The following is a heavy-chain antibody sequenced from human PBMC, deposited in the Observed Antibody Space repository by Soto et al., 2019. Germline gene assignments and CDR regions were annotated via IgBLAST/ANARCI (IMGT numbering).Heavy chain of an antibody. J-gene: IGHJ6*02. D-gene: IGHD3-10*01. CDR1: GYTFTGYY. CDR2: INPNSGGT. CDR3: ARDSLALWFGELSDYYGMDV. Sequence: TSVKVSCKASGYTFTGYYMHWVRQAPGQGLEWMGWINPNSGGTNYAQKFQGWVTMTRDTSISTAYMELSRLRSDDTAVYYCARDSLALWFGELSDYYGMDVWGQGTTVTVSS. V-gene: IGHV1-2*04.